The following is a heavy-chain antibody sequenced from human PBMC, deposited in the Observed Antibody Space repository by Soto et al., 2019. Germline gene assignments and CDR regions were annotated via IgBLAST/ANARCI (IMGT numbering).Heavy chain of an antibody. CDR3: ARGYDSSSWYYYYYGMDV. Sequence: ASVKVSFKASGYTFTRYDINWVRQATGQGLEWMGWMNPNSGNTGYAQKFQGRVTMTRNTSISTAYMELSSLRSEDTAVYYCARGYDSSSWYYYYYGMDVWGQGTTVTVSS. CDR2: MNPNSGNT. J-gene: IGHJ6*02. V-gene: IGHV1-8*01. D-gene: IGHD6-13*01. CDR1: GYTFTRYD.